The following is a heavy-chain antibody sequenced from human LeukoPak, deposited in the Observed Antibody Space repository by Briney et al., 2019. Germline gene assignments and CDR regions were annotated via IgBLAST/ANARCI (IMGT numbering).Heavy chain of an antibody. Sequence: GGSLRLSCAASGFTFSSYAMSWVRQAPGKGLEWVSAICGSGGSTYYADSVKGRFTISRDNSKNTLYLQVNSLRAEDTAVYYCAKDRQRWLQWYFDYWGQGTLVTVSS. V-gene: IGHV3-23*01. CDR1: GFTFSSYA. CDR3: AKDRQRWLQWYFDY. J-gene: IGHJ4*02. D-gene: IGHD5-24*01. CDR2: ICGSGGST.